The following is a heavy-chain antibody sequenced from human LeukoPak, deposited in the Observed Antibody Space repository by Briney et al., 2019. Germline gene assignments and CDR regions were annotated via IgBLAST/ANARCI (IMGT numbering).Heavy chain of an antibody. CDR2: KNENGHT. J-gene: IGHJ4*02. Sequence: SETLSLTCTVSGGSIVGYYWSWIRQPPGKGLEWIGYKNENGHTDYNPSLKSRVTISLDTSKNQFSLRLSSVTAADTAVYFCARDVGGAPFYDYWGQGTPLTVPS. CDR3: ARDVGGAPFYDY. CDR1: GGSIVGYY. D-gene: IGHD2-21*01. V-gene: IGHV4-59*01.